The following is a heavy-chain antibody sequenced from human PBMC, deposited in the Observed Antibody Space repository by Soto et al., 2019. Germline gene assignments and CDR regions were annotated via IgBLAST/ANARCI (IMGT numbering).Heavy chain of an antibody. Sequence: VQLVESGGGLVQPGGSLRLSCAASGFIFSDHYMDWVRQAPGKGLEWVGRIKNKANSYTTEYAASVKGRFTISRDDSKTSLYLQMNSLKTEDTAVYYCTRISLVGATGGRYFDHWGQGTLLTVSS. CDR2: IKNKANSYTT. CDR1: GFIFSDHY. V-gene: IGHV3-72*01. CDR3: TRISLVGATGGRYFDH. J-gene: IGHJ4*02. D-gene: IGHD1-26*01.